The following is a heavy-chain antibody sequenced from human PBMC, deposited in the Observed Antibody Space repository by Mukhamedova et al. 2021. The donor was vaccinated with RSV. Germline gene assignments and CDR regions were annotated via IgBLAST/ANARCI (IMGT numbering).Heavy chain of an antibody. D-gene: IGHD3-22*01. CDR2: IYSGGST. Sequence: YMSWVRQAPGKGLEWVSVIYSGGSTYYADSVKGRFTISRDNSKNTLYLQMNSLRAEDTAVYYCAREDSSGPDYWGQGTLVNVPP. J-gene: IGHJ4*02. V-gene: IGHV3-53*05. CDR3: AREDSSGPDY. CDR1: Y.